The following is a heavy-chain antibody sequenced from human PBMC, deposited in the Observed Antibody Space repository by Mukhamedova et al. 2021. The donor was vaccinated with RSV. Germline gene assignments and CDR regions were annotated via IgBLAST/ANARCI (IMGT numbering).Heavy chain of an antibody. D-gene: IGHD6-13*01. Sequence: GLEWVSAISGSGGSTYYADSVKSRFTISRDNSKNTLYLQMNSLRAEDTAVYYCAKTGYSSSWALSAFDIWGQGTMVTVSS. J-gene: IGHJ3*02. CDR3: AKTGYSSSWALSAFDI. CDR2: ISGSGGST. V-gene: IGHV3-23*01.